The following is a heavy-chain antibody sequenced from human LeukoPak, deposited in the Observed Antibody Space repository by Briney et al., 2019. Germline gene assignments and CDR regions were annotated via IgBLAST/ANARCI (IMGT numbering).Heavy chain of an antibody. CDR2: FDPEDGET. Sequence: ASVNVSCKVSGYTLTELSMHWARQAPGKGLEWMGGFDPEDGETIYAQKFQGRVTMTEDTSTDTAYMELSSLRSEDTAVYYCATDPKRSPDPDFDYWGQGTLVTVSS. CDR1: GYTLTELS. D-gene: IGHD1-14*01. CDR3: ATDPKRSPDPDFDY. J-gene: IGHJ4*02. V-gene: IGHV1-24*01.